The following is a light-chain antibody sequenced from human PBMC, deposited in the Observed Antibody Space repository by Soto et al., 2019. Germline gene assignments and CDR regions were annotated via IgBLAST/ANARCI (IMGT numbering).Light chain of an antibody. CDR2: GAS. CDR3: QQYGSPRT. Sequence: LVWTQSPGTLSLSPGEGATLSGRASQSVSSSYLAWYKQKPGTAPRLLIYGASSRATGIPDRFSGSGSGTDFTLTIRRLEPEDFAVYYCQQYGSPRTFGQGTKVDI. J-gene: IGKJ1*01. CDR1: QSVSSSY. V-gene: IGKV3-20*01.